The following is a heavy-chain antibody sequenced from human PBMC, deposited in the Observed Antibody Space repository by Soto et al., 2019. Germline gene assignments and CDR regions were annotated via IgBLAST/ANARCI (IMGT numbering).Heavy chain of an antibody. D-gene: IGHD5-18*01. J-gene: IGHJ3*01. Sequence: QVQLVQSGAELKKPGASVNISCTASGFTFSDNLINWVRQVPGQGLEWMGWLNPDTGNTRYSATFQGRVPISRQPSASIASLELSGLENEDTALYFCARDIQSVGPRANAAFEVRGQGTMITVSS. CDR3: ARDIQSVGPRANAAFEV. CDR2: LNPDTGNT. V-gene: IGHV1-3*01. CDR1: GFTFSDNL.